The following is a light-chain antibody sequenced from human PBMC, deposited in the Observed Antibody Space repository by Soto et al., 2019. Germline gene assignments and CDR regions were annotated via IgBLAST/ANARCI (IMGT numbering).Light chain of an antibody. V-gene: IGKV3-15*01. CDR3: QQYNNWPWT. Sequence: EMVLTQSPGTLSLSPGERATLSCRASQSVSSNLAWYQQKPGQAPRLLIYGASTRAPGFPARFSGSGSGTDFTLTISSLQSEDFAVYYCQQYNNWPWTFGQGTKVDIK. J-gene: IGKJ1*01. CDR2: GAS. CDR1: QSVSSN.